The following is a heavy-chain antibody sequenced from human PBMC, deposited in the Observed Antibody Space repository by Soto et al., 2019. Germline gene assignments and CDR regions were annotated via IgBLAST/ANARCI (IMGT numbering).Heavy chain of an antibody. CDR2: ISAYNGNT. CDR3: ARALHGTRLTAYGMDF. CDR1: GYTFTSYG. J-gene: IGHJ6*02. V-gene: IGHV1-18*01. D-gene: IGHD2-2*01. Sequence: ASVKVSCKASGYTFTSYGISWVRQAPGQGLEWMGWISAYNGNTNYAQKLQGRVTMTTDTSTSTAYMELRSLRSDDTAVYYCARALHGTRLTAYGMDFWRQGNTVTVSS.